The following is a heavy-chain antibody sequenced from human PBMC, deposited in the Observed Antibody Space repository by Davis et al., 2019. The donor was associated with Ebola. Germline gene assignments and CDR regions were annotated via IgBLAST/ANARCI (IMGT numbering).Heavy chain of an antibody. D-gene: IGHD5-24*01. J-gene: IGHJ4*02. Sequence: PSDTLSLTCAVSGGSISSGGYSWSWLRQPPGQGLEWIGYIYHSGSTYYNPSLKSRVTISVARSKNQFSLKLSSVTAADTAVYYCARMRRDGYNHNAGLDYWGQGTLVTVSS. CDR2: IYHSGST. CDR3: ARMRRDGYNHNAGLDY. CDR1: GGSISSGGYS. V-gene: IGHV4-30-2*01.